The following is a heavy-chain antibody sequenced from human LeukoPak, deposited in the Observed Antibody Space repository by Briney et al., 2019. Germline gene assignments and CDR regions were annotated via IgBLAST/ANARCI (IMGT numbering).Heavy chain of an antibody. CDR2: INPSSGDT. CDR1: GYTFTGYY. V-gene: IGHV1-2*02. CDR3: ARQDTAGTTSALDI. J-gene: IGHJ3*02. Sequence: GASVKVSCKASGYTFTGYYMHWVRQAPGQGLEWMGWINPSSGDTNYAQKFQGRVTMTRDTSISTAYMEMSRLRSDDTAVYYCARQDTAGTTSALDIWGQGTMVTVS. D-gene: IGHD1-1*01.